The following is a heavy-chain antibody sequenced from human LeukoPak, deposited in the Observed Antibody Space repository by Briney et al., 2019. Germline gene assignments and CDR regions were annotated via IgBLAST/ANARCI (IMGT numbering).Heavy chain of an antibody. CDR2: IYYSGST. Sequence: SQTLSLTCTVSGGSISSGDYYWTWIRQPPGKGLEWIGYIYYSGSTYYNPSLKSRIITSIDTSKNQSSLQLSSVTAADTAVYYCARGLGGWFDPWGQGALVTVSS. D-gene: IGHD3/OR15-3a*01. CDR3: ARGLGGWFDP. V-gene: IGHV4-30-4*01. J-gene: IGHJ5*02. CDR1: GGSISSGDYY.